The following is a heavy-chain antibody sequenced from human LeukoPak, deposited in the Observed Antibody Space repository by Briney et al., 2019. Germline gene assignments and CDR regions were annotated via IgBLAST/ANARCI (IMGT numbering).Heavy chain of an antibody. Sequence: SETLSLTCTVSGGSISSSSYSWGWLRQPPGKGLEWIGSMYYSGSSYYNPSLKSRVTMSVDTSANQFSLKLSSVTAADTAVYYCARDFRGGSGEFDYWGQGTLVTVSS. J-gene: IGHJ4*02. CDR3: ARDFRGGSGEFDY. CDR2: MYYSGSS. CDR1: GGSISSSSYS. D-gene: IGHD3-10*01. V-gene: IGHV4-39*07.